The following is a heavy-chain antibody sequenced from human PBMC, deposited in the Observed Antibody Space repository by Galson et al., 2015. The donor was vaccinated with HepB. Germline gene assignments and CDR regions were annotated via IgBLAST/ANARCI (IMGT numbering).Heavy chain of an antibody. CDR2: ISSSSSYT. J-gene: IGHJ6*02. CDR1: GFTFSDYY. CDR3: ARDQAGLLDYYYGMDV. D-gene: IGHD2-15*01. Sequence: SLRLSCAASGFTFSDYYMSWIRQAPGKGLEWVSYISSSSSYTNYADSVKGRFTISRDNAKNSLYLQMNSLRAEDTAVYYCARDQAGLLDYYYGMDVWGQGTTVTVSS. V-gene: IGHV3-11*06.